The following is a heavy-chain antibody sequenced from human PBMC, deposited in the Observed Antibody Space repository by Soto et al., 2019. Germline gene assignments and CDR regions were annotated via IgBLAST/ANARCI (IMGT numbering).Heavy chain of an antibody. CDR2: IDPSDSYS. J-gene: IGHJ4*02. V-gene: IGHV5-10-1*01. Sequence: GESLKISCKGSGYSFTSYLITWVRQMPGKGLEWMGRIDPSDSYSNYSPSFQGHVTISADKSISTAYLQWSSLKASDTATYYCARRAAYYDGGGYYVYWGQGTLVTVSS. D-gene: IGHD3-22*01. CDR3: ARRAAYYDGGGYYVY. CDR1: GYSFTSYL.